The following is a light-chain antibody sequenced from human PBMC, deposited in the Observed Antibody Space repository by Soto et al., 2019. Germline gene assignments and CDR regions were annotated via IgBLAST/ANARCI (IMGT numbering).Light chain of an antibody. Sequence: EIVLTQSPATLSLSPGERATLSCRASQSVSSYLARYQQKPGQPPRLLIHDASNRATGIPARFSGSGSGTDFTLTISSLEPEDFAVYYCQQRSNWPEYTFGQGTKLEFK. CDR2: DAS. CDR1: QSVSSY. V-gene: IGKV3-11*01. CDR3: QQRSNWPEYT. J-gene: IGKJ2*01.